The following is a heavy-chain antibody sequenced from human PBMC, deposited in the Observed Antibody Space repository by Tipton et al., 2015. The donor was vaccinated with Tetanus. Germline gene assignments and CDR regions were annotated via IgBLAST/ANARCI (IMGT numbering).Heavy chain of an antibody. V-gene: IGHV1-8*01. CDR3: ARAPNRISRAYDY. D-gene: IGHD1-14*01. CDR1: GYTFTNYD. J-gene: IGHJ4*02. CDR2: MSPNSGNT. Sequence: QLVQSGAEVKKPGASVKVSCKASGYTFTNYDINWVRQAPGQGLEWMGWMSPNSGNTGYAQKFQDRVTLTSDTSISTAYMELSGLRSEDTAVYYCARAPNRISRAYDYWGQGTQITVSS.